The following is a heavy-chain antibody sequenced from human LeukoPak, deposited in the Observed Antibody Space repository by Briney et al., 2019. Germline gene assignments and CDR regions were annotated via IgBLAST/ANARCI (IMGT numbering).Heavy chain of an antibody. J-gene: IGHJ6*03. CDR2: IYTSGST. V-gene: IGHV4-4*07. CDR3: ARDSVVVPAATSYYYYYMDV. D-gene: IGHD2-2*01. Sequence: SETLSLTCTVSGGSISSYYWSWIRQPAGKGLEWIGRIYTSGSTNYNPSLKSRVTISVDKSKSQFSLKLSSVTAADTAVYYCARDSVVVPAATSYYYYYMDVWGKGTTVTVSS. CDR1: GGSISSYY.